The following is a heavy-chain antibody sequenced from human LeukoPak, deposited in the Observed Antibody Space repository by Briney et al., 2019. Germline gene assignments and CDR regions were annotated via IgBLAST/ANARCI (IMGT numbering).Heavy chain of an antibody. CDR1: GFTVSSNY. D-gene: IGHD3-10*01. CDR3: AREVIWFGEFHDAFDI. V-gene: IGHV3-53*01. J-gene: IGHJ3*02. CDR2: IYSGGST. Sequence: AGGSLRLSRAASGFTVSSNYMSWVRQAPGKGLEWVSVIYSGGSTYYADSVKGRFTISRDNSKNTLYLQMNSLRAEDTAVYYCAREVIWFGEFHDAFDIWGQGTMVTVSS.